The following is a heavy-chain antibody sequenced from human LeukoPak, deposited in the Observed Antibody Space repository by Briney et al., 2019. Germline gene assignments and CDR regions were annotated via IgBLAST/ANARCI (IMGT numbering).Heavy chain of an antibody. Sequence: PSETLSLTCTVSGVSISSYYWSWVRQPAGKGLGWVGRIYTSGSTNYNPSLKSRVTMSVDTSKNQFSLKLSSVTAADTAVYYCAREGLRVTIFGVAQYGMDVWGQGPTVTVSS. J-gene: IGHJ6*02. V-gene: IGHV4-4*07. CDR1: GVSISSYY. D-gene: IGHD3-3*01. CDR2: IYTSGST. CDR3: AREGLRVTIFGVAQYGMDV.